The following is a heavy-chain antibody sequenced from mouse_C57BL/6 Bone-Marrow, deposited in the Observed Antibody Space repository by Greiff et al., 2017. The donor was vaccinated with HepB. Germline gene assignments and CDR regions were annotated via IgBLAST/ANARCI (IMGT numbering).Heavy chain of an antibody. CDR3: AGGSSYPSWFAY. CDR2: IHPNSGST. V-gene: IGHV1-64*01. Sequence: QVQLQQPGAELVKPGASVKLSCKASGYTFTSYWMHWVKQRPGQGLEWIGMIHPNSGSTNYNEKFKSKATLTVDKSSSTAYMQLSSLTSEDSAVYYCAGGSSYPSWFAYWGQGTLVTVSA. CDR1: GYTFTSYW. J-gene: IGHJ3*01. D-gene: IGHD1-1*01.